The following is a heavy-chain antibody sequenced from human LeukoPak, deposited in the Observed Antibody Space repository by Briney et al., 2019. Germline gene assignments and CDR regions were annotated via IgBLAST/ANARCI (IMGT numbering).Heavy chain of an antibody. CDR2: INPNSGGT. Sequence: ASVKVSCKASGYTFTSYGISRVRQAPGQGLEWMGWINPNSGGTNYAQKFQGRVTMTRDTSISTAYMELSRLRSDDTAVYYCASWDYGSGDSYFDYWGQGTLVTVSS. D-gene: IGHD3-10*01. CDR1: GYTFTSYG. CDR3: ASWDYGSGDSYFDY. V-gene: IGHV1-2*02. J-gene: IGHJ4*02.